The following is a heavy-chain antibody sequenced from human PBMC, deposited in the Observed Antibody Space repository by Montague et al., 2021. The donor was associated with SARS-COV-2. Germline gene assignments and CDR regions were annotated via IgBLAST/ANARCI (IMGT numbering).Heavy chain of an antibody. CDR3: ARALMINMVVDGAFDV. Sequence: SLRLSGAASGFAFISYTMNWVRQAPGKGLEWVSSITVSGSYIYYADSVKGRFAISRDNAKNSLYLQMNSLRAEDTAVYYCARALMINMVVDGAFDVWGPGTMVTVSS. CDR2: ITVSGSYI. D-gene: IGHD3-10*01. CDR1: GFAFISYT. J-gene: IGHJ3*01. V-gene: IGHV3-21*01.